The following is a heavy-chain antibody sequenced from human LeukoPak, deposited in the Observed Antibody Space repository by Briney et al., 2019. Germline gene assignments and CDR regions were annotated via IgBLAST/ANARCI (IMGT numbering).Heavy chain of an antibody. CDR1: GFTFDDYA. CDR2: ISYDGSNK. Sequence: QPGRSLRLSCAASGFTFDDYAMHWVRQAPGKGLEWVAVISYDGSNKYYADSVKGRFTISRDNSKNTLYLQMNSLRAEDTAVYYCARDPQDIVVVPAANDAFDIWGQGTMVTVSS. CDR3: ARDPQDIVVVPAANDAFDI. V-gene: IGHV3-30-3*01. J-gene: IGHJ3*02. D-gene: IGHD2-2*01.